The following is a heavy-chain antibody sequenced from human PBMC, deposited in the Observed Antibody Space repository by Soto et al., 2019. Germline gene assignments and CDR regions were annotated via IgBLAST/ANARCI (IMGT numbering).Heavy chain of an antibody. CDR3: ARGRRYCSSTSCYAREFDY. J-gene: IGHJ4*02. CDR1: GWSFSGYY. D-gene: IGHD2-2*01. V-gene: IGHV4-34*01. CDR2: INHSGST. Sequence: PSETLSLTCAVYGWSFSGYYWSGIRQPPGKGLEWIGEINHSGSTNYNPSLKSRVTISVDTSKNQFSLKLSSVTAADTAVFYCARGRRYCSSTSCYAREFDYWGQGTLVTVSS.